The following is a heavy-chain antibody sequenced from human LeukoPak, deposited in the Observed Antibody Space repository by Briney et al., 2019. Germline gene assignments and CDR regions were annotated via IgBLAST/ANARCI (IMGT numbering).Heavy chain of an antibody. CDR3: ARRGWKLNERGYYFDY. Sequence: ASVKVSCKASGYTFTSYYMHWMRQAPGQGLEWMGIINPSGGSTSYAQKFQGRVTMTRDTSTSTVYMELSSLRSDDTAVYYCARRGWKLNERGYYFDYWGQGTLLTVSS. CDR1: GYTFTSYY. CDR2: INPSGGST. J-gene: IGHJ4*02. D-gene: IGHD1-1*01. V-gene: IGHV1-46*01.